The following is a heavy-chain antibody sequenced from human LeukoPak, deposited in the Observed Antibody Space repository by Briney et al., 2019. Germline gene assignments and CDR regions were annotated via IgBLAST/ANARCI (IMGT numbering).Heavy chain of an antibody. Sequence: ASVKVSCTAFGYTFTRFGINWVRQAPGQGLEWMGWISAYNGNTKIAQNFQGRVTMTTDTSTSTVYMEMRSLRPDETAVYFCTRASFDYWGQGTLVTVSS. CDR1: GYTFTRFG. V-gene: IGHV1-18*01. J-gene: IGHJ4*02. CDR3: TRASFDY. CDR2: ISAYNGNT.